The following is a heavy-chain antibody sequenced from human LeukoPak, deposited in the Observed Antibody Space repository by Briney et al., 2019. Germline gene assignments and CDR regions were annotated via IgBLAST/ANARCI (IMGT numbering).Heavy chain of an antibody. J-gene: IGHJ6*03. CDR3: ARDTDYGDYVRYYYYYYYMDV. CDR1: GFTFSSYW. V-gene: IGHV3-7*01. Sequence: PGGSLRLSCAASGFTFSSYWMSWVRQAPGKGLEWVANIKQDGSEKYYVDSVKGRFTISRDNAKNSLYLQMNSLRAEDKAGYYCARDTDYGDYVRYYYYYYYMDVWGKGTTVTVSS. CDR2: IKQDGSEK. D-gene: IGHD4-17*01.